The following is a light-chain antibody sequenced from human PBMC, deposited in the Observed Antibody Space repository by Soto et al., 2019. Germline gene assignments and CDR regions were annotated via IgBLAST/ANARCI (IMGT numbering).Light chain of an antibody. CDR2: GAF. Sequence: MVLTQSPGNLSLSPGERATLSCRASQSVNSRYLAWYQQKPGQAPRLVIYGAFTRATGIPDRFIGSGSGTDFSLTISRLEPEDFAVYYCQQSPGTFGQGTTVEIK. CDR3: QQSPGT. V-gene: IGKV3-20*01. J-gene: IGKJ1*01. CDR1: QSVNSRY.